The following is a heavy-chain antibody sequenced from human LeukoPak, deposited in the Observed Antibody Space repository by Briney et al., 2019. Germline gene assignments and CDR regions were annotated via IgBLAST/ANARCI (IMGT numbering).Heavy chain of an antibody. D-gene: IGHD6-19*01. CDR1: GYTFTSYG. V-gene: IGHV1-18*01. J-gene: IGHJ5*02. CDR3: ARDNRVRQWLVLNH. CDR2: ISAYNGNT. Sequence: ASVKVSCKASGYTFTSYGISWVRQAPGQGLEWMGWISAYNGNTNYAQKLQGRVTMTTDTSTSTAYMELRSLRSDDTAVYYCARDNRVRQWLVLNHWGQGTLVTVSS.